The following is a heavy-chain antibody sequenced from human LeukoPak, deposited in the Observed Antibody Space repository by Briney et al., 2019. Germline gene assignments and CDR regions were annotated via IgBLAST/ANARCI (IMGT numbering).Heavy chain of an antibody. CDR1: GGSISSYY. V-gene: IGHV4-59*08. Sequence: SGTLSLTCTVSGGSISSYYWSWIRQPPGKGLEWSGYIYYSGSTNYNPSLKSRVTISVDTSKNQFSLKLSSVTAADTAVYYCARLRGSVSWYFDLWGRGTPVTVSS. CDR3: ARLRGSVSWYFDL. CDR2: IYYSGST. D-gene: IGHD3-10*01. J-gene: IGHJ2*01.